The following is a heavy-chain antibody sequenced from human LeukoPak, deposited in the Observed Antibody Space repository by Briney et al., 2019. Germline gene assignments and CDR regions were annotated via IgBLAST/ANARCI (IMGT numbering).Heavy chain of an antibody. J-gene: IGHJ4*02. Sequence: SVKVSCKASGGTFSSYAISWVRRAPGQGLEWMGGIIPIFGTANYAQKFQGRVTITADESTSTAYMELSSLRSEDTAVYYCAREGNDLTSKYYFDYWGQGTLVTVSS. CDR2: IIPIFGTA. D-gene: IGHD3-9*01. V-gene: IGHV1-69*13. CDR1: GGTFSSYA. CDR3: AREGNDLTSKYYFDY.